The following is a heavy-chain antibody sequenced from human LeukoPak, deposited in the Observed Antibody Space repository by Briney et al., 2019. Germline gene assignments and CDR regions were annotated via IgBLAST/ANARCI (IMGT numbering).Heavy chain of an antibody. V-gene: IGHV1-2*02. J-gene: IGHJ6*02. CDR2: INPNSGGT. CDR3: AREGGYDFWGGYVSGMDV. CDR1: GYTFTGYY. Sequence: ASVKVSCKASGYTFTGYYMHWVRQAPGQGLEWMGWINPNSGGTNYAQKFQGRVTMTRDTSISTAYMELSRLRSDDTAVYYCAREGGYDFWGGYVSGMDVWGQGTTVTVSS. D-gene: IGHD3-3*01.